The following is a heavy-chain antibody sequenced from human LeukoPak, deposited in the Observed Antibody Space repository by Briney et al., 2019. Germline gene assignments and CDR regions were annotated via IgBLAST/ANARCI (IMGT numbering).Heavy chain of an antibody. Sequence: SQTLSLTCTVSGGCISSGSYYWSWNRQPAGKGLEWSGRIYTSGSTNYNPSLKSRVTISVDTSKNQFSLKLSSVTAADTAVYYCARGYYDSSGYELWGQGTLVTVSS. D-gene: IGHD3-22*01. CDR1: GGCISSGSYY. CDR3: ARGYYDSSGYEL. V-gene: IGHV4-61*02. CDR2: IYTSGST. J-gene: IGHJ4*02.